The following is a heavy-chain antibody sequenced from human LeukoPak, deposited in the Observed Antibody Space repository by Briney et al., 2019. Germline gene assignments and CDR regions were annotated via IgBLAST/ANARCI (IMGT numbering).Heavy chain of an antibody. CDR3: ARSSAA. CDR2: VSGSGLGGAT. CDR1: GFTFSIYT. D-gene: IGHD2-2*01. J-gene: IGHJ4*02. Sequence: GGSLRLSCSTSGFTFSIYTMYWVRQAPGKGLEYVSTVSGSGLGGATYYADSAKGRFTISRDNSKSTLYLQMSSLRTEDTAVYYCARSSAAWGQGTLVTVSS. V-gene: IGHV3-64D*06.